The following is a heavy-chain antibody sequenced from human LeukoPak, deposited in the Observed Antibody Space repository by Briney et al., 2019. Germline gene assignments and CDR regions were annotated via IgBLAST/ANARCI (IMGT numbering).Heavy chain of an antibody. J-gene: IGHJ6*02. CDR1: GFALSSHW. CDR3: ARNNGMDV. V-gene: IGHV3-7*03. CDR2: VNRDGSET. Sequence: GGSLRLSCAASGFALSSHWMTWVRQVPGRGPEWVANVNRDGSETYCLDSVKGRFTISKDNAKNSLYLQMNSLRAEDTALYHCARNNGMDVWGQGTTVIVSS.